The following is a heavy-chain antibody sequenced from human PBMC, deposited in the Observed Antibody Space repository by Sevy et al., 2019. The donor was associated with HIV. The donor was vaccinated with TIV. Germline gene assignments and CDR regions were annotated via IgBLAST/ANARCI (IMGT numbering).Heavy chain of an antibody. V-gene: IGHV3-23*01. Sequence: GGSLRLSCAASGFTFSSYAMSRVRQAPGKGLEWVSAISGSGGSTYYADSVKGRFTISRDNSKNTLYLQMNSLRAEDTAVYYCAKIPRVYDSSGYYYFDYWGQGTLVTISS. D-gene: IGHD3-22*01. CDR2: ISGSGGST. CDR1: GFTFSSYA. CDR3: AKIPRVYDSSGYYYFDY. J-gene: IGHJ4*02.